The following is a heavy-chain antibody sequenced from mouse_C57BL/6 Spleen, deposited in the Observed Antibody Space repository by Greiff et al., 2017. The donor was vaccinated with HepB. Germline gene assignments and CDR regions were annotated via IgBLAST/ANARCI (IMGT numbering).Heavy chain of an antibody. Sequence: VQLKESGPGMVKPSQSLSLTCTVTGYSITSGYDWHWIRHFPGNKLEWMGYISYSGSTNYNPSLKSRISITHDTSKNHFFLKLNSVTTEDTATYYCARGDYYGSSFRAWFAYWGQGTLVTVSA. J-gene: IGHJ3*01. CDR2: ISYSGST. V-gene: IGHV3-1*01. CDR1: GYSITSGYD. CDR3: ARGDYYGSSFRAWFAY. D-gene: IGHD1-1*01.